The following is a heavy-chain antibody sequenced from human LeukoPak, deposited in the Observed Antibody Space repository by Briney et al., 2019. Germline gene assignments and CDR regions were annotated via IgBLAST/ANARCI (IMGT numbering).Heavy chain of an antibody. CDR3: ARVAVAATGAFDI. CDR1: GFTFSDYY. V-gene: IGHV3-7*04. CDR2: IKQDGSEI. D-gene: IGHD6-19*01. Sequence: GGSLRLSCAASGFTFSDYYMSWIRQAPGKGLEWVASIKQDGSEIQYVDSVKGRFTISRDNAKNSLYLQMNSLRVEDTAVYYCARVAVAATGAFDIWGQGTMVTVSS. J-gene: IGHJ3*02.